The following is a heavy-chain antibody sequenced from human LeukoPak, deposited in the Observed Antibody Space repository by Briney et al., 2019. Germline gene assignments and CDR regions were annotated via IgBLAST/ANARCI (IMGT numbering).Heavy chain of an antibody. Sequence: GGSLRLSCAASGFTFSSYSMNWVRQAPGKGLDWVSSISSSSSSIYYADSMKGRFTISRDNVKNLLFLQMNSLRAEDTAIYYCARDRKGRTYGDPYWFFDLWGRGTLVSVSS. D-gene: IGHD4-17*01. CDR3: ARDRKGRTYGDPYWFFDL. CDR1: GFTFSSYS. V-gene: IGHV3-21*06. CDR2: ISSSSSSI. J-gene: IGHJ2*01.